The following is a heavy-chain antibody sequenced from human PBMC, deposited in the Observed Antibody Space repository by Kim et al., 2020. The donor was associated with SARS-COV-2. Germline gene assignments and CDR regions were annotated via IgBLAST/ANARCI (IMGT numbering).Heavy chain of an antibody. CDR2: ISGDGGST. CDR3: AKDMVYQLSQLTPSYYYYGMDV. CDR1: GFTFDDYA. D-gene: IGHD2-2*01. Sequence: GGSLRLSCAASGFTFDDYAMHWVRQATGKGLEWVSLISGDGGSTYYADSVKGRFTISRDNSKNSLYLQMNSLRTEDTALYYCAKDMVYQLSQLTPSYYYYGMDVWGQGTTVTVSS. J-gene: IGHJ6*02. V-gene: IGHV3-43*02.